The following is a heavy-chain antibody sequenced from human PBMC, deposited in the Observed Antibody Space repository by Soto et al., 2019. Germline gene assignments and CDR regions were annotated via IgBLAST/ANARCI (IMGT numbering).Heavy chain of an antibody. D-gene: IGHD5-18*01. V-gene: IGHV3-23*01. CDR3: AKGVPQYTPVGLFDY. Sequence: YARSWVSQTPGKGLEWVSTISGSDGRTYSTDSVKGRFTISRDNSRNTAYLQMNSLRVEDTAVYYCAKGVPQYTPVGLFDYWGRGTLVT. CDR2: ISGSDGRT. CDR1: YA. J-gene: IGHJ4*02.